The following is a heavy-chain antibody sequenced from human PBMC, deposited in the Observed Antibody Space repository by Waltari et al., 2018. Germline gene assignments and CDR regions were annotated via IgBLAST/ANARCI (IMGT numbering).Heavy chain of an antibody. D-gene: IGHD2-8*01. V-gene: IGHV4-34*01. CDR1: GGSFSGYY. CDR3: ARVGVLMVYEAYYYMDV. CDR2: INHSGST. J-gene: IGHJ6*03. Sequence: QVQLQQWGAGLLKPSETLSLTCAVYGGSFSGYYWSWIRQSPGKGLEWIGEINHSGSTNYTPSLKSRVTMSVDTSKNQFSLKLSSVTAADTAVYYCARVGVLMVYEAYYYMDVWGKGTTVTVSS.